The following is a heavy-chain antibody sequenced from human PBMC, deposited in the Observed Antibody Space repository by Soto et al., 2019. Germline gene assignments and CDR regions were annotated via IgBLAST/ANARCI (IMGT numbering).Heavy chain of an antibody. CDR3: VSQRTSVLSQAYFDY. V-gene: IGHV4-39*01. D-gene: IGHD2-8*01. CDR2: VYYRGRS. J-gene: IGHJ4*02. CDR1: GGSVSNSNYY. Sequence: NPSETLSLTCTVSGGSVSNSNYYWGWTRQSPGKGLEWIGSVYYRGRSYSKSSVKSRITISVDTSKNQFSLNLNSVTASDTAVYFCVSQRTSVLSQAYFDYWGPGALVTVSS.